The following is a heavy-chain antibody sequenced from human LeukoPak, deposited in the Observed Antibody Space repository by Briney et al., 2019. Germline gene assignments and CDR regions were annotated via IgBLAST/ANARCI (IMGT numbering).Heavy chain of an antibody. Sequence: ASVKVSCKASGYTFTSYGISWVRQAPGQGLEWMGWISAYNGNTNYAQKLQGRVTMTTNTSTSTAYMELRSLRSDDTAVYYCARTKWELLEYYFDYWGQGTLVTVSS. J-gene: IGHJ4*02. CDR3: ARTKWELLEYYFDY. D-gene: IGHD1-26*01. V-gene: IGHV1-18*01. CDR2: ISAYNGNT. CDR1: GYTFTSYG.